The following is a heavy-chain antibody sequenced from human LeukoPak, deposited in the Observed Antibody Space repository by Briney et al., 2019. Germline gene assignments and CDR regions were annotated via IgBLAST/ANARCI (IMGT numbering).Heavy chain of an antibody. Sequence: GGSLRLSCAASGFTFSSYGMHWVRQAPGKGLEWVAVISYDGSNKYYADSVKGRFTISRDNSKNTLYLQMNGLRAEDTAVYYCARDHDYGGNSDYYYGMDVWGQGTTVTVSS. CDR2: ISYDGSNK. V-gene: IGHV3-30*04. J-gene: IGHJ6*02. D-gene: IGHD4-23*01. CDR3: ARDHDYGGNSDYYYGMDV. CDR1: GFTFSSYG.